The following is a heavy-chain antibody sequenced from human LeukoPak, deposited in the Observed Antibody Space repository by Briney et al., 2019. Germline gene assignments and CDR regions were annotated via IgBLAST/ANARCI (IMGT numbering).Heavy chain of an antibody. CDR1: GASMNNHY. J-gene: IGHJ4*02. D-gene: IGHD3-10*01. CDR3: AEFVFY. Sequence: SETLSLTCTVSGASMNNHYWSWIRQPPGEGLEWIGYVYYSINSNYNPSLKGRATVSLDTSKNQFSLKLSSVTAADTAVYYCAEFVFYWGQGTLVTVSS. V-gene: IGHV4-59*11. CDR2: VYYSINS.